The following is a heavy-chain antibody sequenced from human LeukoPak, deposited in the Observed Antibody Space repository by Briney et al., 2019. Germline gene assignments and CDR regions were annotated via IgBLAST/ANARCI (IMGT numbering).Heavy chain of an antibody. CDR1: GFTFSSYG. J-gene: IGHJ4*02. V-gene: IGHV3-15*01. CDR2: IKSKTGGGTT. CDR3: STDKVY. Sequence: PGRSLRLSCAASGFTFSSYGMHWVRQAPGKGLEWVGRIKSKTGGGTTDYVAPVKGRFTISRDDSKNTLYLQMNSLKTEDAAVYYCSTDKVYWGQGTPVTVSS.